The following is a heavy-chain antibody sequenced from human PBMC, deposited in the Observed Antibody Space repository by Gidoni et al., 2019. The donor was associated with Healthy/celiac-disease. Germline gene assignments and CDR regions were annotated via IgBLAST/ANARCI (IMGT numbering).Heavy chain of an antibody. CDR1: GGSISSSSYY. CDR3: AILDPRPSSTSSLIDY. D-gene: IGHD2-2*01. V-gene: IGHV4-39*01. CDR2: IYYSGST. Sequence: QLQLQESGTGLVKPSETLSLTCTVSGGSISSSSYYWGWIRQPPGKGLEWIGSIYYSGSTYYNPSLKSRVTISVDTSKNQFSLKLSSVTAADTAVYYCAILDPRPSSTSSLIDYWGQGTLVTVSS. J-gene: IGHJ4*02.